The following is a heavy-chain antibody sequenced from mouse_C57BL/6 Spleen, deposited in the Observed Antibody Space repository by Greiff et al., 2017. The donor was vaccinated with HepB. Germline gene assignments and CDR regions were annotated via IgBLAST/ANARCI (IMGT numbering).Heavy chain of an antibody. Sequence: VQLQQPGAELVMPGASVKLSCKASGYTFTSYWMHWVKQRPGQGLEWIGEIDPSDSYTNYNQKFKGKSTLTVDKSSSTAYMQLSSLTSEDSAVYSCASAEFYYGSSLYYFDYWGQGTTLTVSS. CDR1: GYTFTSYW. CDR3: ASAEFYYGSSLYYFDY. CDR2: IDPSDSYT. J-gene: IGHJ2*01. V-gene: IGHV1-69*01. D-gene: IGHD1-1*01.